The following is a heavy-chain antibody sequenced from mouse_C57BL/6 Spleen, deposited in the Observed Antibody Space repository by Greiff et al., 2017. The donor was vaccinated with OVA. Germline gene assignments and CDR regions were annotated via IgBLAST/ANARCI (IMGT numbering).Heavy chain of an antibody. CDR2: IDPANGNT. J-gene: IGHJ4*01. Sequence: VQLKQPVAELVRPGASVKLSCTASGFNIKNTYMHWVKQRPEQGLEWIGRIDPANGNTKYAPKFQGKATITADTSSNTAYLQLSSLTSEDTAIYYCASPITTVVAKDAMDYWGQGTSVTVSS. CDR3: ASPITTVVAKDAMDY. D-gene: IGHD1-1*01. V-gene: IGHV14-3*01. CDR1: GFNIKNTY.